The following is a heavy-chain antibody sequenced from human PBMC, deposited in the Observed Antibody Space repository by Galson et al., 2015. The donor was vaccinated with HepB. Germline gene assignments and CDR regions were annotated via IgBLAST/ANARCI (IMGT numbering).Heavy chain of an antibody. CDR1: GSSINNSY. D-gene: IGHD3-10*01. V-gene: IGHV4-59*01. CDR3: ARDGYGSGSYGWFDP. CDR2: IYYSGST. Sequence: SETLSLTCTVSGSSINNSYWSWIRQPPGKGLEWIGNIYYSGSTNYNPSLKSRVNILIDTSKNQFSLRLGSVTATDTAVYYCARDGYGSGSYGWFDPWGQGTLVTVSS. J-gene: IGHJ5*02.